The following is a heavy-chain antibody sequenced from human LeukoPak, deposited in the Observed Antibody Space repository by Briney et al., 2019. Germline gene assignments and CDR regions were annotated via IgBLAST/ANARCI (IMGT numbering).Heavy chain of an antibody. V-gene: IGHV1-18*01. Sequence: GASVKVSCKASGGTFSSYAINWVRQAPGQGLEWMGWISAYNGNTNYAQKLQDRVTMTTDTSTSTAYMELRSLRSDDTAVYYCARITLQNYYYDSSAYYPGDYWGQGTLVTVSS. CDR2: ISAYNGNT. D-gene: IGHD3-22*01. CDR1: GGTFSSYA. CDR3: ARITLQNYYYDSSAYYPGDY. J-gene: IGHJ4*02.